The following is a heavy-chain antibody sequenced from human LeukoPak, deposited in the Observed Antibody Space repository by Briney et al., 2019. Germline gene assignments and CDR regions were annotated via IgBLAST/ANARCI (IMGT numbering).Heavy chain of an antibody. J-gene: IGHJ6*02. CDR1: GFTFSSYA. CDR3: AKELRSSGWFYYDMDV. CDR2: ISVSGGST. Sequence: PGGSLRLSCAASGFTFSSYALSWVRQAPGKGLEWVSAISVSGGSTYFADSVKGRFTISRDNSKNPLYLQMNSLRAEDTAVYYCAKELRSSGWFYYDMDVWGQGTTVTVSS. D-gene: IGHD6-19*01. V-gene: IGHV3-23*01.